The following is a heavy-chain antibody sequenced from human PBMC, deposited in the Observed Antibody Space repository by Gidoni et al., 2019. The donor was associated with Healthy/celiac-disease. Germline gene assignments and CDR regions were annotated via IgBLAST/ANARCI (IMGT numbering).Heavy chain of an antibody. CDR3: ARAGYSSGWYSQNDAFDI. Sequence: QLQLQESGPGLVKPSETLSLTCTVSGGSISSSSYYWGWIRQPPGKGLEWIGSIYYSGSTYYNPSLKSRVTISVDTSKNQFSLKLSSVTAADTAVYYCARAGYSSGWYSQNDAFDIWGQGTMVTVSS. D-gene: IGHD6-19*01. CDR2: IYYSGST. CDR1: GGSISSSSYY. V-gene: IGHV4-39*07. J-gene: IGHJ3*02.